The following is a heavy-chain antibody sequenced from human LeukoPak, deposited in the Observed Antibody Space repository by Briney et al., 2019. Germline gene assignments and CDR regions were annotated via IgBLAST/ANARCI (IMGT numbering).Heavy chain of an antibody. J-gene: IGHJ4*02. V-gene: IGHV3-53*01. Sequence: PGGSLRLSCAASGYTVSYNYVSWVRQAPGKGLEWVSVIYSGGGTYYADSVKGRFTISRDNSKSTVYLQMNSLRAEDTAVYYCAARYDRRGSPGYWGQGTLVTVSS. CDR3: AARYDRRGSPGY. D-gene: IGHD3-22*01. CDR2: IYSGGGT. CDR1: GYTVSYNY.